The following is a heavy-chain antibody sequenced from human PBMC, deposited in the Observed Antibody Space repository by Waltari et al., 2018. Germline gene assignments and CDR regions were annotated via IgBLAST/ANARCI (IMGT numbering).Heavy chain of an antibody. CDR1: GFTFSSYA. D-gene: IGHD3-10*01. CDR2: ISYEGSNK. Sequence: QVQLVESGGGVVQPGRSLRLSCAASGFTFSSYAMHWVRQAPGKGLGWVAVISYEGSNKDYADSVKGRFTISRDNSKNTLYLQMNSLRAEDTAVYYCAREHRGVRGVIYFDYWGQGTLVTVSS. J-gene: IGHJ4*02. V-gene: IGHV3-30-3*01. CDR3: AREHRGVRGVIYFDY.